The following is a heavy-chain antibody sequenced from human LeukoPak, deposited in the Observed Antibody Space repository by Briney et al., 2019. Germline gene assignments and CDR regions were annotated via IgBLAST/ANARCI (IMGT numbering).Heavy chain of an antibody. CDR1: GGSFSGYY. D-gene: IGHD4-23*01. V-gene: IGHV3-23*01. Sequence: ETLSLTCAVYGGSFSGYYWSWVRQAPGKGLEWVSAISGSGGSTYYADSVKGRFTISRDNSKNTLYLQMNSLRAEDTAVYYCAKAPPLRWSTLLHFDYWGQGTLVTVSS. CDR3: AKAPPLRWSTLLHFDY. J-gene: IGHJ4*02. CDR2: ISGSGGST.